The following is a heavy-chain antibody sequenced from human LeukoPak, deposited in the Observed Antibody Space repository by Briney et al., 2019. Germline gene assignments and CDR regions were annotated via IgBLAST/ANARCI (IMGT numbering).Heavy chain of an antibody. D-gene: IGHD3-10*01. CDR2: IDGDVDK. J-gene: IGHJ4*02. V-gene: IGHV2-5*02. CDR3: AHRRVRGKFDY. Sequence: SGPTLVKLTQTLTLTCTFSGFSLSTRGVGVGWIRQPPVKALEWLALIDGDVDKRFSPSLKSRLTITKDTSKNQVVLTMTNMDPVDTATYSCAHRRVRGKFDYWGQGTLVTVSS. CDR1: GFSLSTRGVG.